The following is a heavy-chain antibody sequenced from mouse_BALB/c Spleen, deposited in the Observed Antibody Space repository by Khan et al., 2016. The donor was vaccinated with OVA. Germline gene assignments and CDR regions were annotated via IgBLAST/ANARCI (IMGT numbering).Heavy chain of an antibody. CDR2: IDPANGNT. J-gene: IGHJ3*01. V-gene: IGHV14-3*02. D-gene: IGHD4-1*01. Sequence: EVQLQQSGAELVKPGASVKLSCTASGFNIKDTYMHWVKQRPEQGLEWIGRIDPANGNTKYDPKFQATTTLTADTHSHTAYLQLSRLTSEETAVYYCARDYWDVFAYWGQGTLVTVST. CDR3: ARDYWDVFAY. CDR1: GFNIKDTY.